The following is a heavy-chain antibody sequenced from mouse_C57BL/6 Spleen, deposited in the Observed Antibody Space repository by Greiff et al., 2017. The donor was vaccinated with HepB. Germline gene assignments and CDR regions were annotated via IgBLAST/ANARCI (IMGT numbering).Heavy chain of an antibody. J-gene: IGHJ2*01. CDR2: IYPGDGDT. D-gene: IGHD3-2*02. V-gene: IGHV1-82*01. CDR3: ASQLRLKGEN. Sequence: QVQLQQSGPELVKPGASVKISCKASGYAFSSSWMNWVKQRPGKGLEWIGRIYPGDGDTNYNGKFKGKATLTADKSSSTAYMQLSSLTSEDSAVYFCASQLRLKGENWGQGTTLTVSS. CDR1: GYAFSSSW.